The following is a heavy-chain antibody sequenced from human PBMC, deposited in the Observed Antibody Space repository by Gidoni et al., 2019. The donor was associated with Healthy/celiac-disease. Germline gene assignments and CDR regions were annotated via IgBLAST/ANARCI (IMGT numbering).Heavy chain of an antibody. J-gene: IGHJ5*02. V-gene: IGHV4-38-2*02. CDR1: GYSISSGYY. D-gene: IGHD1-26*01. CDR3: ARDSYQNWFDP. Sequence: QVQLQESGPGLVKPSATLSLTCTVSGYSISSGYYWGWIRQPPGKGLEWIGSIYHSGSTYYNPSLKSRVTISVDTSKNQFSLKLSSVTAADTAVYYCARDSYQNWFDPWGQGTLVTVSS. CDR2: IYHSGST.